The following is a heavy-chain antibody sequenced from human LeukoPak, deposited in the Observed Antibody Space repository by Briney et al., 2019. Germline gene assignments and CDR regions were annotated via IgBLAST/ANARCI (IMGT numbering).Heavy chain of an antibody. J-gene: IGHJ6*03. Sequence: PAETLSLTCTVSGVSISSYYWSWLRQPAGKGREWIGRIYTSGSTNYNPSLKSRVTMSVDTSKNQFSLKLSSVPAADTAVYYCARGRGTINCSGGSCLNPYYYYMDVWGKGTTVTISS. CDR2: IYTSGST. CDR1: GVSISSYY. V-gene: IGHV4-4*07. D-gene: IGHD2-15*01. CDR3: ARGRGTINCSGGSCLNPYYYYMDV.